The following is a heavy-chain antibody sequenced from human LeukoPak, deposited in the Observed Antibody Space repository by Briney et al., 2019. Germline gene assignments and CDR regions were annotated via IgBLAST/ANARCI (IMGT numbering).Heavy chain of an antibody. Sequence: ASVKVSCKASGGTFSSYAISWVRQAPGQGLEWMGGIIPIFGTANYAQKFQGRVTITADESTSTAYMELSSLRSEDTAVYYCARADGPDSGSERYYGMDVWGQGTTVTVSS. CDR3: ARADGPDSGSERYYGMDV. CDR2: IIPIFGTA. V-gene: IGHV1-69*13. D-gene: IGHD5-12*01. CDR1: GGTFSSYA. J-gene: IGHJ6*02.